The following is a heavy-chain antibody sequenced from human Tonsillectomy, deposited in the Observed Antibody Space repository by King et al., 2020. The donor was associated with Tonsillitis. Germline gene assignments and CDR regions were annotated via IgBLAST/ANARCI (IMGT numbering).Heavy chain of an antibody. V-gene: IGHV3-23*04. J-gene: IGHJ4*02. Sequence: QLVESGGGLVQPGGSLRLSCAASGFSFSNYAMSWVRQAPGKGREWVSAISGSGGSTNYADSVKGRFTISRDNSKNTLYLQVNSLRAEDTAVYYCAKEYYDILTGYYARPFDYWGQGTLVTVTS. CDR3: AKEYYDILTGYYARPFDY. CDR1: GFSFSNYA. CDR2: ISGSGGST. D-gene: IGHD3-9*01.